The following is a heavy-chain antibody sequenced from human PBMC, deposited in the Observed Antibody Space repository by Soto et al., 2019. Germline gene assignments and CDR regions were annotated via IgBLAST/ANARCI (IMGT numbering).Heavy chain of an antibody. D-gene: IGHD1-7*01. Sequence: PGGSLRLSCAASGFTFSSYWMHWVRQAPGKGLMWVSRIHNDGSTTRYADSVKGRFTISRDNAKNTLYLQMSSLRVEDTAVYYCARDNWNSYWGQGNLVTVSS. CDR3: ARDNWNSY. CDR2: IHNDGSTT. CDR1: GFTFSSYW. J-gene: IGHJ4*01. V-gene: IGHV3-74*01.